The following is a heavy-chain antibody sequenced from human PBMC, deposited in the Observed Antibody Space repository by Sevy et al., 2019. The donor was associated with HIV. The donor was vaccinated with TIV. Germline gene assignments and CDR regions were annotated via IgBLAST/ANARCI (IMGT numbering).Heavy chain of an antibody. CDR2: IYTSGST. J-gene: IGHJ6*03. V-gene: IGHV4-61*02. Sequence: SETLSLTCTVSGGSISSGSYYWSWIRQPAGKGLEWIGRIYTSGSTNYNPSLKSRVTISVDTSKNQFSLKLSSVTAADTAVYYCARGPGLWFGELPDYYYYYMDVWGKWTTVTVSS. CDR3: ARGPGLWFGELPDYYYYYMDV. CDR1: GGSISSGSYY. D-gene: IGHD3-10*01.